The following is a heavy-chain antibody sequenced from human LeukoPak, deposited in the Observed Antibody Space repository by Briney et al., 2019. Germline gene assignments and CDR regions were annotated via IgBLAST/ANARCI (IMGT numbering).Heavy chain of an antibody. D-gene: IGHD5-12*01. CDR3: ARGYSGYDNYYYYGMDV. J-gene: IGHJ6*02. CDR1: GRSFSGYY. V-gene: IGHV4-34*01. Sequence: KTSETLSLTCAVYGRSFSGYYWSWIRQPPGKGLEWIGYIYHSGSTYYNPSLKSRVTISVDRSKNQFSLKLSSVTAADTAVYYCARGYSGYDNYYYYGMDVWGQGTTVTVSS. CDR2: IYHSGST.